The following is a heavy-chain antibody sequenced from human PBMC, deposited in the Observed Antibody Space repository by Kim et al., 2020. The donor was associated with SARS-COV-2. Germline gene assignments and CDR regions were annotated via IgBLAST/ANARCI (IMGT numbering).Heavy chain of an antibody. V-gene: IGHV3-30*18. CDR3: AKEEGSGYSSGWTYYYYGMDV. D-gene: IGHD6-19*01. Sequence: GGSLRLSCAASGFTFSSYGMHWVRQAPGKGLEWVAVISYDGSNKYHADSVKGRFTISRDNSKNTLYLQMNSLRAEDTAVYYCAKEEGSGYSSGWTYYYYGMDVWGQGTPVTVSS. J-gene: IGHJ6*02. CDR2: ISYDGSNK. CDR1: GFTFSSYG.